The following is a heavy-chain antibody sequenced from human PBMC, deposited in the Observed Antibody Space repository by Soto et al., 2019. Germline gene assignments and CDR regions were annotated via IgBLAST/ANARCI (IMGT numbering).Heavy chain of an antibody. V-gene: IGHV4-30-4*01. Sequence: SETLSLTCTVSGGSIRSGDYYWSWIRHPPGKGLEWIGYIYYSGSTYYNPSLKSRVTISVDTSKNQFSLKLSSVTAADTAVYYCARDPSFYYDSSGPHPGAFDIWGQGKMVTVSS. CDR3: ARDPSFYYDSSGPHPGAFDI. D-gene: IGHD3-22*01. CDR1: GGSIRSGDYY. J-gene: IGHJ3*02. CDR2: IYYSGST.